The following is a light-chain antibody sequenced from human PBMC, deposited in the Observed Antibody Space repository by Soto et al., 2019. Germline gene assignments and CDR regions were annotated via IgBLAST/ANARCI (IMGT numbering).Light chain of an antibody. Sequence: EIVITQSPATLSVSPGERATLSCRASQSVSSNLAWYQQKPGQAPRLLIYDASTRATGIPARFSGSGSGTEYTLTISGLQSEDSAVYYCQQCSWHPFTVTFGGGTKVEIK. CDR2: DAS. J-gene: IGKJ4*01. CDR3: QQCSWHPFTVT. CDR1: QSVSSN. V-gene: IGKV3-15*01.